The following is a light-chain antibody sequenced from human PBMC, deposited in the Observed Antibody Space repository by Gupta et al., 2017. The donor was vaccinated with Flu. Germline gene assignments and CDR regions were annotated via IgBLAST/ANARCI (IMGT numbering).Light chain of an antibody. V-gene: IGKV2D-29*01. CDR3: MQSIQLPLT. Sequence: DILMTQSPLSLSVTPGQPASISCRSSQSLLYSNGRTYLYWYLQKPGQPPQLLIYEVSKRFSGVPDRFSGSGSGTDFILRISRVEAEDVGIYYCMQSIQLPLTFGQGTRLDIK. J-gene: IGKJ5*01. CDR1: QSLLYSNGRTY. CDR2: EVS.